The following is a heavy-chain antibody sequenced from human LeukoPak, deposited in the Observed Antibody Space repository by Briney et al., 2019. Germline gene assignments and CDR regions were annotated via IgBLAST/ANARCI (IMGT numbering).Heavy chain of an antibody. V-gene: IGHV1-8*01. CDR3: ARDRQQLSFSDY. CDR1: GYTFTSYD. CDR2: MNPNSGNT. D-gene: IGHD6-13*01. Sequence: ASVKVSCKASGYTFTSYDINWVRQATGQGLEWMGWMNPNSGNTGYAQKFQGRVTMTRHTSISTAYMELSSPRSEDTAVYYCARDRQQLSFSDYWGQGTLVTVSS. J-gene: IGHJ4*02.